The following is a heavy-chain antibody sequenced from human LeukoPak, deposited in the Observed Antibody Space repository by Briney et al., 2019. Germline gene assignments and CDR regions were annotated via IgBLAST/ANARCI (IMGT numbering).Heavy chain of an antibody. Sequence: ASVKVSFKASGSTVTIYRISWLRPAPAQGLGWVGWTSAYSGNTDSAQKLQGRGTMTTDTSTSTAYMELRSLRSDDTAVYYCARELMNAFDIWGQGTMVTVSS. J-gene: IGHJ3*02. CDR3: ARELMNAFDI. CDR2: TSAYSGNT. CDR1: GSTVTIYR. D-gene: IGHD2-8*01. V-gene: IGHV1-18*01.